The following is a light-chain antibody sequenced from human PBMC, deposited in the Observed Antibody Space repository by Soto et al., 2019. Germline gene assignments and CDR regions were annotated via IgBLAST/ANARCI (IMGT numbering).Light chain of an antibody. CDR1: SSDVGHSNF. CDR2: EVS. V-gene: IGLV2-8*01. CDR3: NAQADNGKHV. J-gene: IGLJ1*01. Sequence: QSALTQPPSASGSPGQSVTISCTGSSSDVGHSNFVSWYQQHPGKGPKLIIYEVSKRPSGVPDSFSGSKSGNTASLSVSGLQDEDEADYFCNAQADNGKHVFGTGTKLTVL.